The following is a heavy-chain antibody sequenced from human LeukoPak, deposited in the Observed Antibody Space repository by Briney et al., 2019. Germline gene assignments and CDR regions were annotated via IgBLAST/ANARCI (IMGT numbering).Heavy chain of an antibody. V-gene: IGHV4-59*01. CDR2: IYYSGST. CDR3: ARVVYCGGDCYWHYFDY. CDR1: GGSISSYY. D-gene: IGHD2-21*02. J-gene: IGHJ4*02. Sequence: PSETLSLTCTVSGGSISSYYWSWIRQPPGKGLEWIGYIYYSGSTNYNPSLKSRVTISVDTSKNQFSLKLSSVTAADTAVYYCARVVYCGGDCYWHYFDYWAREPWSPSPQ.